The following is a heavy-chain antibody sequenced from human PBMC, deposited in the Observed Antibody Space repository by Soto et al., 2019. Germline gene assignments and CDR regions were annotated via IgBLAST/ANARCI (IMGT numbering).Heavy chain of an antibody. J-gene: IGHJ4*02. V-gene: IGHV1-8*01. CDR2: INPNSGNI. Sequence: ASVKVSCKASGNTFTSYDIDWVRQATGHGLEWMGWINPNSGNIGYAQKFQGRVTMTRDTAIRTAYMEVSRLRSDDTAVYYCARGRASGSYYPLDYWGQGTLVTVSS. D-gene: IGHD3-10*01. CDR1: GNTFTSYD. CDR3: ARGRASGSYYPLDY.